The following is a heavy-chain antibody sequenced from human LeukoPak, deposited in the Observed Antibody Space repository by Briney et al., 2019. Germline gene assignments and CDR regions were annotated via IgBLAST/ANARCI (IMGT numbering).Heavy chain of an antibody. J-gene: IGHJ1*01. Sequence: GGSLRLSCAASGFTFSNYAMSWVRQAPGKGLEWVSTISSSGVNTYYADSVKGRFTISRDNSKKTVYLQMNSLRAEDTAVYYCASDAVRYPLDWGQGTLVTVSS. CDR1: GFTFSNYA. CDR2: ISSSGVNT. CDR3: ASDAVRYPLD. D-gene: IGHD2-2*01. V-gene: IGHV3-23*01.